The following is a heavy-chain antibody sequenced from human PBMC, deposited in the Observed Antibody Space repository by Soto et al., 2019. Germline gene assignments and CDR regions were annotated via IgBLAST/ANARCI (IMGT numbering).Heavy chain of an antibody. CDR3: ACVRWMAGNSYFFDY. Sequence: ASVKVACKASGYIFTSYYINWVRQATGQGLEWMGWLNPNSGNAGYPQKFQGRVTMTRDTSISTAYMELSSLRSEDTAVYYCACVRWMAGNSYFFDYWGQGALVTVSS. CDR2: LNPNSGNA. V-gene: IGHV1-8*01. D-gene: IGHD6-19*01. J-gene: IGHJ4*02. CDR1: GYIFTSYY.